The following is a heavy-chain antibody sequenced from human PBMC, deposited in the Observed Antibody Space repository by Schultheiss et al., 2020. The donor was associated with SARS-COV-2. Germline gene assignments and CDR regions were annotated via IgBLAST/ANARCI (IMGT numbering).Heavy chain of an antibody. CDR1: GGSISSYY. D-gene: IGHD1-26*01. V-gene: IGHV4-4*07. CDR3: ARDSEVVGASADAFDI. Sequence: QTLSLTCTVSGGSISSYYWSWIRQPAGKGLEWIGRIYTSGSTNYNPSLKSRVTMSVDTSKNQFSLKLSSVTAADTAVYYCARDSEVVGASADAFDIWGQGTMVTVSS. J-gene: IGHJ3*02. CDR2: IYTSGST.